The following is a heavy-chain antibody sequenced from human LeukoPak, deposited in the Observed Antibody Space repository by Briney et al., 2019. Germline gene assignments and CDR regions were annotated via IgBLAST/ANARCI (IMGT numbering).Heavy chain of an antibody. D-gene: IGHD3-3*01. CDR1: GYTFTSYA. V-gene: IGHV1-3*02. CDR3: ARGIGYTIDY. Sequence: ASVKVSCKASGYTFTSYAVHWLRQAPGQRPEWMGWSAADNGNTKYSQDFQGRVSITRDTSASTAYMELSSLRSGDMAVYYCARGIGYTIDYWGQGTLVTVSS. CDR2: SAADNGNT. J-gene: IGHJ4*02.